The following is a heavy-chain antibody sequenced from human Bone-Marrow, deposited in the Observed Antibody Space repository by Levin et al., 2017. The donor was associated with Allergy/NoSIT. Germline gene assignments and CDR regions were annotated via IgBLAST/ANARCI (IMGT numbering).Heavy chain of an antibody. Sequence: GGSLRLSCAGSGFSLSNNVIDWVRQAPGKGLEWVSGISDDGGTTFYADSVKGRFTISRDNSKNTVYLQMNSLRAEDTAVYYCATKYFDFWSGYPDYWGQGTPVTVSS. CDR2: ISDDGGTT. CDR3: ATKYFDFWSGYPDY. V-gene: IGHV3-23*01. D-gene: IGHD3-3*01. J-gene: IGHJ4*02. CDR1: GFSLSNNV.